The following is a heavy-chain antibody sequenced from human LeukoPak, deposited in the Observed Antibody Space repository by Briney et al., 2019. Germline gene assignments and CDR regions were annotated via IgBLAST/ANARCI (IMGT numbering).Heavy chain of an antibody. D-gene: IGHD4-17*01. J-gene: IGHJ4*02. CDR2: IRYDGSNK. CDR3: AKETYDYGDTTVPGSFDY. Sequence: GGSLRLSCAASGFTFSSYGMHWVRQAPGKGLEWVAFIRYDGSNKYYADSVKGRFTISRDNSKNTLYLQMNSLRAEDTAVYYCAKETYDYGDTTVPGSFDYWGQGTQVTVSS. V-gene: IGHV3-30*02. CDR1: GFTFSSYG.